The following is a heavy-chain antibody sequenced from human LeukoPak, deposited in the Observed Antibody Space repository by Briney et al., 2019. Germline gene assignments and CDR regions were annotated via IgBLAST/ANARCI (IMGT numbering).Heavy chain of an antibody. J-gene: IGHJ4*02. CDR2: INHSGST. CDR1: GGSFSGYY. V-gene: IGHV4-34*01. CDR3: ARELRSYSSGYYYFDY. D-gene: IGHD3-22*01. Sequence: SETLSLTCAVYGGSFSGYYWSWIRQPPGKGLEWIGEINHSGSTNYNPSLKSRVTISVDTSKNQFSLKLSSVTAADTAVYYCARELRSYSSGYYYFDYWGQGTLVTVSS.